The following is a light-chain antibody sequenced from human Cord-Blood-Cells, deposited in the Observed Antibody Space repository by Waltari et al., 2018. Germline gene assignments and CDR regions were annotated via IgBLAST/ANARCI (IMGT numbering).Light chain of an antibody. Sequence: QSALTQPRSVSGSPGQSVTISCTGTSSDVGGYNYVSWYQQHPGKAPKPMIYEVSKPPPGVPCRFPGPKSCNPAPLTIPGLQAGEEADYYRCSYAGSYPWVFGGGTKLTVL. J-gene: IGLJ3*02. CDR3: CSYAGSYPWV. V-gene: IGLV2-11*01. CDR2: EVS. CDR1: SSDVGGYNY.